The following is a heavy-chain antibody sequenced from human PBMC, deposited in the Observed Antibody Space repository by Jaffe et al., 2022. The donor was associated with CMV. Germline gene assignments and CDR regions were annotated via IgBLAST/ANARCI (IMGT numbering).Heavy chain of an antibody. Sequence: QVQLQESGPGLVKPSETLSLTCTVSGGSISSYYWSWIRQPPGKGLEWIGYIYYSGSTNYNPSLKSRVTISVDTSKNQFSLKLSSVTAADTAVYYCAATTVVIQDDAFDIWGQGTMVTVSS. CDR3: AATTVVIQDDAFDI. J-gene: IGHJ3*02. D-gene: IGHD4-17*01. CDR1: GGSISSYY. CDR2: IYYSGST. V-gene: IGHV4-59*08.